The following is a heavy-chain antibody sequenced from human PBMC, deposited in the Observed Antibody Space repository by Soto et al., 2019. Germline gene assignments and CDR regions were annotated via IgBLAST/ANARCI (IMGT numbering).Heavy chain of an antibody. CDR3: TTPNMTQAN. CDR1: GFTFSNAW. J-gene: IGHJ4*02. V-gene: IGHV3-15*01. Sequence: GGSLRLSCAAPGFTFSNAWMSWVRQAPGKGLEWVGRIKIKTDGGTTDYAAPVKGRFTISRDDSKNTLYLQMNSLKTEDTAVYYCTTPNMTQANWGQGTLVTVSS. CDR2: IKIKTDGGTT.